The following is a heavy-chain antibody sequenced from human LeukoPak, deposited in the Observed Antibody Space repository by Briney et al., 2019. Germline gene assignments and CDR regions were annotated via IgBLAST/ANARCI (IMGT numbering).Heavy chain of an antibody. CDR1: GFTFRTYS. V-gene: IGHV3-30*03. J-gene: IGHJ4*02. Sequence: QPGGSLRLSCAASGFTFRTYSIHWVRQAPGKGLEWVTVVSADGRTQLYSDSVKGRFTVSRDNSLDTLHLQMNSLKTEDTAVYYCAREFGHNRWYFDYWGQGALVTVSS. CDR3: AREFGHNRWYFDY. CDR2: VSADGRTQ. D-gene: IGHD5-24*01.